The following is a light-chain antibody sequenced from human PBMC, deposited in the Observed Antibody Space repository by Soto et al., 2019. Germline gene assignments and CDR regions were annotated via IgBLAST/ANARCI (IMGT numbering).Light chain of an antibody. CDR2: GNS. Sequence: QSVLTQPPSVSGAPGQRVTISCTGSSSNIGAGYDVHWYQQLPGTAPKLLIYGNSNRPSGAPDRFSGSKSGTSASLAITGLQAEDEAECYCQSYDSSLSGSRFGGGTKLTVL. V-gene: IGLV1-40*01. CDR3: QSYDSSLSGSR. CDR1: SSNIGAGYD. J-gene: IGLJ2*01.